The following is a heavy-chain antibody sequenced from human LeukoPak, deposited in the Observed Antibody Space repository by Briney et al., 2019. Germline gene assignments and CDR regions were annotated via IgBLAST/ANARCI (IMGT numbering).Heavy chain of an antibody. Sequence: ASVKASCKASGYTFTSYDINWVRQATGQGLEWMGWMNPNSGNTGYAQKFQGRVTMTRNTSISTAYMELSSLRSEDTAVYYCARDSSGYGYYYYYGMDVWGQGTTVTVSS. CDR1: GYTFTSYD. V-gene: IGHV1-8*01. D-gene: IGHD3-22*01. J-gene: IGHJ6*02. CDR2: MNPNSGNT. CDR3: ARDSSGYGYYYYYGMDV.